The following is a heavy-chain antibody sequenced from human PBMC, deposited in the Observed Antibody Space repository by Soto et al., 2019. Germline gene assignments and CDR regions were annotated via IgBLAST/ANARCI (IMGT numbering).Heavy chain of an antibody. Sequence: GGSLRLSCAASGFTFSSYGMHWVRQAPGKGLEWVAVISYDGSNKYYADSVKGRFTISRDNSKNTLYLQMNSLRAEDTAVYYCAKDLYYYGSGSFQNGMDVWGQGTTVTVSS. CDR1: GFTFSSYG. CDR2: ISYDGSNK. CDR3: AKDLYYYGSGSFQNGMDV. V-gene: IGHV3-30*18. J-gene: IGHJ6*02. D-gene: IGHD3-10*01.